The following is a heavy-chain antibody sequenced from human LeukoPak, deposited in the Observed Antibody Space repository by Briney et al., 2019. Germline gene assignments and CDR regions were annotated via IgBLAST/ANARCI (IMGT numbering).Heavy chain of an antibody. CDR3: ARGAVVAPAASSV. CDR1: GFTFSSYE. CDR2: ISSSGSTI. Sequence: GGSLRLSCAASGFTFSSYEMNWVRQAPGKGLEWVSYISSSGSTIYYADSVKGRFTISRDNAKNSLYLQMNSLRAEDTAVYYCARGAVVAPAASSVWGKGTTVTVSS. V-gene: IGHV3-48*03. J-gene: IGHJ6*04. D-gene: IGHD2-2*01.